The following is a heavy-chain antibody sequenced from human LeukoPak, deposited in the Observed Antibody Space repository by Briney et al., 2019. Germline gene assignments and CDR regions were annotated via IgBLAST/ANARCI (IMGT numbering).Heavy chain of an antibody. CDR3: ARTRDSWSYGDYYYGMDV. J-gene: IGHJ6*02. CDR1: GGSISSYY. Sequence: SETLSLTCTVSGGSISSYYWSWIRQPPGKGQEWIGYIYYSGSTNYNPSLKSRVTISVDTSKNQFSLKLSSVTAADTAVYYCARTRDSWSYGDYYYGMDVWGQGTTVTVSS. CDR2: IYYSGST. D-gene: IGHD3-10*01. V-gene: IGHV4-59*08.